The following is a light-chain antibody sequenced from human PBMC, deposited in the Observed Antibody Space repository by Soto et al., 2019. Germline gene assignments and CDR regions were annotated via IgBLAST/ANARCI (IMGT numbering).Light chain of an antibody. CDR3: ISYTGNSYAGIYNVL. Sequence: QSALTQPRSVSGSPGQSVTISCTGTSSDVGAYNYVSWYQQHPGKAPKLIIYDVTKRPSGVPDRFSGSKSGNTASLTISGLQAEDEADYYCISYTGNSYAGIYNVLFGGGTKLTVL. CDR1: SSDVGAYNY. V-gene: IGLV2-11*01. J-gene: IGLJ3*02. CDR2: DVT.